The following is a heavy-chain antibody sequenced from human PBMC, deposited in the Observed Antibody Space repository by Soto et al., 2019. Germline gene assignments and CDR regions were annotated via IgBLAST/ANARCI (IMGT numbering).Heavy chain of an antibody. V-gene: IGHV3-30*18. CDR3: AKAYCGGDCHTVDAFDI. CDR2: ISYDGSNK. D-gene: IGHD2-21*02. CDR1: GFTFSSYG. J-gene: IGHJ3*02. Sequence: PGGSLRLSCAASGFTFSSYGMHWVRQAPGKGLEWVAVISYDGSNKYYADSVKGRFTISRDNSKNTLYLQMNSLRAEDTAVYYCAKAYCGGDCHTVDAFDIRGQGTTVTVSS.